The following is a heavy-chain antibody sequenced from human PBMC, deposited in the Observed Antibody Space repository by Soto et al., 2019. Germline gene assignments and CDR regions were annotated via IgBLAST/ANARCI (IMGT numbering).Heavy chain of an antibody. CDR2: ISSSSSTI. CDR3: ARDRLRFLEWLHYGMDV. V-gene: IGHV3-48*02. J-gene: IGHJ6*02. CDR1: GFTFSSYS. D-gene: IGHD3-3*01. Sequence: PGGSLRLSCAASGFTFSSYSMNWARQAPGKGLEWVSYISSSSSTIYYADSVKGRFTISRDNAKNSLYLQMNSLRDEDTAVYYCARDRLRFLEWLHYGMDVWGQGTTVTVSS.